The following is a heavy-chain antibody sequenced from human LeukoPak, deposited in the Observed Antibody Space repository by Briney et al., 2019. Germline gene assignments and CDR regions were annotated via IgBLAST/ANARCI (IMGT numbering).Heavy chain of an antibody. D-gene: IGHD1-7*01. J-gene: IGHJ6*03. V-gene: IGHV3-11*04. CDR1: GFTFSDYY. Sequence: GGSLRLSCAASGFTFSDYYMSWIRQAPGKGLEWVSYISSSGSTIYYADSVKGRFTISRDNAKNSLYLQMNSLRAEDTAVYYCARGYNWNYEYYYYMDVWGKGTTVTVSS. CDR2: ISSSGSTI. CDR3: ARGYNWNYEYYYYMDV.